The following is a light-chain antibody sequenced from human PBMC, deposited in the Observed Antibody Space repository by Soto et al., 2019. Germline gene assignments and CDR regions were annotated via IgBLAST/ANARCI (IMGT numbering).Light chain of an antibody. CDR3: QQYSSSPPT. CDR1: QSVSSSY. V-gene: IGKV3-20*01. CDR2: GAS. J-gene: IGKJ1*01. Sequence: EIVLTQSPGTLSLSPGERATLSCRASQSVSSSYLAWYQQKPGQAPRLLIYGASSRATGIPDRFSGSGSGTDFTLTISRLEPEDFAVYYSQQYSSSPPTYGQGTKVKIK.